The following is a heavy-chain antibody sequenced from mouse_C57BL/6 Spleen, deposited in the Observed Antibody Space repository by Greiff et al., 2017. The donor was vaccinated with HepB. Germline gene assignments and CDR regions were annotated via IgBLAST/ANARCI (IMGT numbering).Heavy chain of an antibody. V-gene: IGHV1-82*01. D-gene: IGHD1-1*01. CDR1: GYAFSSSW. CDR2: IYPGDGDT. CDR3: ARSGAYGSSPFAY. Sequence: VQLQQSGPELVKPGASVKISCKASGYAFSSSWMNWVKQRPGKGLEWIGRIYPGDGDTNYNGKFKGKATLTADKASSTAYMQLSSLTSEDSAVYFCARSGAYGSSPFAYWGQGTLVTVSA. J-gene: IGHJ3*01.